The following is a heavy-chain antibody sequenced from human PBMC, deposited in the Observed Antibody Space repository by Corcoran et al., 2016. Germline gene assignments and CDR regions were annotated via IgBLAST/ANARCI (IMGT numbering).Heavy chain of an antibody. CDR2: ISAYNGIT. D-gene: IGHD3-3*01. Sequence: QVQLVQSGAEVKKPGASVKVSCKASGYTFTSYGISWVRQAPGQGLEWMGWISAYNGITNYAQKLQGRVTMTTDTSTSTAYMELRSLRSDDTAVYYCARDLRFLEWPNYGMDVWGQGTTVTVSS. V-gene: IGHV1-18*01. CDR3: ARDLRFLEWPNYGMDV. J-gene: IGHJ6*02. CDR1: GYTFTSYG.